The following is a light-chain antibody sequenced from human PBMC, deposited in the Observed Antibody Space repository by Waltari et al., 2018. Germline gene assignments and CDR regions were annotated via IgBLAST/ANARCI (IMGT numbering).Light chain of an antibody. Sequence: SCRARQSISKYFAWYQQKTGQAPRLLIYHASSRAAGIPARFSGSGSGTDFSLSLSRLEPEDFAVYYCQHYESLPVTFGQGTKVEIK. CDR3: QHYESLPVT. CDR1: QSISKY. CDR2: HAS. J-gene: IGKJ1*01. V-gene: IGKV3-20*01.